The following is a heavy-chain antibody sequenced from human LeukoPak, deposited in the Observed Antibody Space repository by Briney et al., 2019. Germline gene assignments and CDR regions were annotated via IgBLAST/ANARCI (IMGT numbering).Heavy chain of an antibody. CDR3: AKDYSSGGDHFDY. J-gene: IGHJ4*02. V-gene: IGHV3-23*01. CDR2: ISGSGGST. D-gene: IGHD6-19*01. Sequence: GGSLRLSCAASGFTFSSYGMSWVRQAPGKGLEWVSAISGSGGSTYYAASVKGRFTISRDNSKNSLYLQMNSLRAEDTAVYYCAKDYSSGGDHFDYWGQGTLVTVSS. CDR1: GFTFSSYG.